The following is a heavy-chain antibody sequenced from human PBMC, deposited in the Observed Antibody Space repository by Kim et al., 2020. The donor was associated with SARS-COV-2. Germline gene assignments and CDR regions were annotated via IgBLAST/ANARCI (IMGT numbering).Heavy chain of an antibody. D-gene: IGHD3-16*01. Sequence: SETLSLTCSVSGGSIKRTSYYWGWIRQPPGKGLEWIGSIYYSGNTFYNPSLKSRLTISIDTSKNQFSLKLTSVIATDTAVYYCARQDRRGGRGIQRDGLDYFDPWGQGTLVTVSS. CDR3: ARQDRRGGRGIQRDGLDYFDP. CDR2: IYYSGNT. J-gene: IGHJ5*02. V-gene: IGHV4-39*01. CDR1: GGSIKRTSYY.